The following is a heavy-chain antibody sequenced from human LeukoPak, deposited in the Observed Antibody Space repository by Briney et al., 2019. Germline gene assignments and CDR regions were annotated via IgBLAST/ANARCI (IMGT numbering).Heavy chain of an antibody. CDR2: IYYSGST. Sequence: PSETLSLTCTVSGGSVSSGSYYWSWIRQPPGKGLEWIGNIYYSGSTNYNPSLKSRVTISIDTSKNQFSLKLSSVTAADTAIYYCARDLSFDYWGQGTLVTVSS. CDR1: GGSVSSGSYY. D-gene: IGHD2/OR15-2a*01. CDR3: ARDLSFDY. V-gene: IGHV4-61*01. J-gene: IGHJ4*02.